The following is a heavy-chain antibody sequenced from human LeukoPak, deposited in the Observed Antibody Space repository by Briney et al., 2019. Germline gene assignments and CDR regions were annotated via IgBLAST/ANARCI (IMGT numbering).Heavy chain of an antibody. D-gene: IGHD5-18*01. J-gene: IGHJ6*03. V-gene: IGHV3-21*01. CDR3: ARDLVDTAMVYYYYYYMDV. CDR1: GFTFSSYS. Sequence: GGSLRLSCAASGFTFSSYSMNWVRQAPGKGLEWVSPISSSSSYIYYADSVKGRFTISRDNAKNSLYLQMNSLRAEDTAVYYCARDLVDTAMVYYYYYYMDVWGKGTTVTVSS. CDR2: ISSSSSYI.